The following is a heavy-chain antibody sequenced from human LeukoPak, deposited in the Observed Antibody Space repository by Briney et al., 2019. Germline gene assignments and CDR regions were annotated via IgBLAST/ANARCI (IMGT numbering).Heavy chain of an antibody. CDR3: ARGPDIVLMVYARTSNFDY. CDR2: INHSGST. V-gene: IGHV4-34*01. D-gene: IGHD2-8*01. CDR1: GGSFSGYY. Sequence: PSETLSLTCAVYGGSFSGYYWSWIRQPPGKGLEWIGEINHSGSTNYNPSLKSRVTISVDTSKNQFSLKLSSVTAADTAVYYCARGPDIVLMVYARTSNFDYWGQGTLVTVSS. J-gene: IGHJ4*02.